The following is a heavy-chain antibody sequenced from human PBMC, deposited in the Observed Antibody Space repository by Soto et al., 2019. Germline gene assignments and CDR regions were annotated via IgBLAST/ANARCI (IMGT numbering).Heavy chain of an antibody. J-gene: IGHJ4*02. V-gene: IGHV3-30*18. Sequence: GGSLRLSCAASGFTFSSYGMHWVRQAPGKGLEWVAVISYDGSNKYYADSVKGRFTISRDNSKNTLYLQMNSLRAEDTAVYYCAKAAVRLFSTSCPSIWGQGXLVTVSS. CDR3: AKAAVRLFSTSCPSI. CDR2: ISYDGSNK. CDR1: GFTFSSYG. D-gene: IGHD2-2*01.